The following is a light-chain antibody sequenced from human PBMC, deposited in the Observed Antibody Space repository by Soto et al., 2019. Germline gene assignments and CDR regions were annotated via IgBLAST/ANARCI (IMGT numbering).Light chain of an antibody. CDR2: VGS. V-gene: IGLV2-23*03. J-gene: IGLJ2*01. Sequence: QSALTQPASVSGSPGQSITISCTGTSSDVGSYNLVSWYQQHPGKAPKLMIYVGSKRPSGVSNRFSGSKSGNTASLTISGLQAENEAEYYCCSYAGSSTFDVVFGGGTKVTVL. CDR1: SSDVGSYNL. CDR3: CSYAGSSTFDVV.